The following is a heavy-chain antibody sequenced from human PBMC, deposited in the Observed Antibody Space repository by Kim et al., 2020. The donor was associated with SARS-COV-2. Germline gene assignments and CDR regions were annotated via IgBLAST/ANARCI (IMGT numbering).Heavy chain of an antibody. J-gene: IGHJ4*02. CDR2: ISGSGGST. CDR1: GFTFSSYA. CDR3: AMSGGNSSGYYLDY. V-gene: IGHV3-23*01. D-gene: IGHD3-22*01. Sequence: GGSLRLSCAASGFTFSSYAMSWVRQAPGKGLEWVSAISGSGGSTYYADSVKGRFTISRDNSKNTLYLQMNSLRAEDTAVYYCAMSGGNSSGYYLDYWGQGTLVTVSS.